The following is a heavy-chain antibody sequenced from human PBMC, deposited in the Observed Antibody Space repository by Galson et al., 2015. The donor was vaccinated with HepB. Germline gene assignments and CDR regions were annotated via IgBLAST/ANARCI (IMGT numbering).Heavy chain of an antibody. V-gene: IGHV3-33*01. CDR3: ARGSSGGIAVAGPSLFDY. CDR2: IWYDGSNK. J-gene: IGHJ4*02. D-gene: IGHD6-19*01. CDR1: GGTFSSYG. Sequence: SCKASGGTFSSYGMHWVRQAPGKGLEWVAVIWYDGSNKYYADSVKGRFTISRDNSKNTLYLQMNSLRAEDTAVYYCARGSSGGIAVAGPSLFDYWGQGTLVTVSS.